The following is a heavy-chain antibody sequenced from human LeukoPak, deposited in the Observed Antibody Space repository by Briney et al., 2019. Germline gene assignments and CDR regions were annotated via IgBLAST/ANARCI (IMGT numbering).Heavy chain of an antibody. D-gene: IGHD3-9*01. CDR3: ARESPHYDILTGYGKDCFDY. J-gene: IGHJ4*02. CDR1: GGSISSSSYY. CDR2: IYYSGST. Sequence: SETLSLTCTVSGGSISSSSYYWGWIRQPPGKGLEWIGSIYYSGSTYDNPSLKSRVTISVDTSKNQFSLKLSSVTAADTAVYYCARESPHYDILTGYGKDCFDYWGQGTLVTVSS. V-gene: IGHV4-39*02.